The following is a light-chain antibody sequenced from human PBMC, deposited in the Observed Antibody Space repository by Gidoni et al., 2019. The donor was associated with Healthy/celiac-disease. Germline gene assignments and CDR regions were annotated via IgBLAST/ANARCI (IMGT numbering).Light chain of an antibody. V-gene: IGLV2-14*01. CDR2: DVS. CDR1: SSDVGGYNY. CDR3: SPYTSSSTPYV. Sequence: QSALTQPASVSGSPGQSITISCTGTSSDVGGYNYVCWYQQHPGKAPKLMIYDVSNRPSGVSNRFSGSKSGNTASLTISGLQAEDEADYYCSPYTSSSTPYVFGTGTKVTVL. J-gene: IGLJ1*01.